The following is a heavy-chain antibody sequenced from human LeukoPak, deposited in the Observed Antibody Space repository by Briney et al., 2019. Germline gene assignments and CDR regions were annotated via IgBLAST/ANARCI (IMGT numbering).Heavy chain of an antibody. J-gene: IGHJ4*02. CDR2: IYYTGST. D-gene: IGHD3-22*01. V-gene: IGHV4-39*01. CDR3: ARRMSTRGHYYDSGGYYDYFDY. CDR1: GGSLSSSSYY. Sequence: SETLSLTCTVSGGSLSSSSYYWGWIRQPPGKGLEWIGSIYYTGSTYYNPSLKSRVTMSVDTSQNQFSLKLSSVTAADTAVYYCARRMSTRGHYYDSGGYYDYFDYWGQGTLVTVSS.